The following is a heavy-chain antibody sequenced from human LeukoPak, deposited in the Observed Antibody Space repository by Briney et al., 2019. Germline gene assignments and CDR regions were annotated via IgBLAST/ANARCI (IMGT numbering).Heavy chain of an antibody. J-gene: IGHJ4*02. CDR3: ARERLGGSYYRPVDY. D-gene: IGHD1-26*01. V-gene: IGHV1-69*06. CDR1: GGTFSSYA. Sequence: ASVKVSCKASGGTFSSYAISWVRQAPGQGLEWMGGIIPIFGTANYAQKFQGRVTITADKSTSTAYMELSSLRSEDTAVYYCARERLGGSYYRPVDYWGQGTLVTVSS. CDR2: IIPIFGTA.